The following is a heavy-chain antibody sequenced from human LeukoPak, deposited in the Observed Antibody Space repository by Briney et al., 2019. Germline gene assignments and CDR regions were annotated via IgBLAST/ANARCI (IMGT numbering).Heavy chain of an antibody. J-gene: IGHJ4*02. CDR3: ARRIQGMALYYFYY. V-gene: IGHV3-74*01. D-gene: IGHD5-24*01. CDR2: INSDGGGT. Sequence: PGGSLRLSCTASGFTFSSYWMHWVRQAPGMGLVWVSRINSDGGGTSYADSVKGRFTISRYNAKNTLYLQMNSLRVEDTALYYCARRIQGMALYYFYYWGQGTLVTVSS. CDR1: GFTFSSYW.